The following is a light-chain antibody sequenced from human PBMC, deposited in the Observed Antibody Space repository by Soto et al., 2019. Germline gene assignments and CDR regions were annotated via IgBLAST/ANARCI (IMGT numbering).Light chain of an antibody. Sequence: IVLTQSPGTLSLSPGERATLSCRASQSVSSSYLAWYQQKPGQAPRLLIYGASSRATGIPDRFSGSGFGTDFTLTISRLEPEDFAVYYCQQYGSFWTFGQGTKVDIK. J-gene: IGKJ1*01. V-gene: IGKV3-20*01. CDR1: QSVSSSY. CDR2: GAS. CDR3: QQYGSFWT.